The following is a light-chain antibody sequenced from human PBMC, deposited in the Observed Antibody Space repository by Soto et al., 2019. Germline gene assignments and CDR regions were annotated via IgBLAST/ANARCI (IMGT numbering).Light chain of an antibody. J-gene: IGLJ3*02. Sequence: QSALTQPASVSGSPGQSITISCTGTSSDIGSYNLVSWYQQHPGKSPKFMIYEGSKWPSGVSNRFSGYRSGNTASLTISGLQAEDEADYYCCSYAGSSTFGVFGGGTKVTVL. V-gene: IGLV2-23*03. CDR3: CSYAGSSTFGV. CDR1: SSDIGSYNL. CDR2: EGS.